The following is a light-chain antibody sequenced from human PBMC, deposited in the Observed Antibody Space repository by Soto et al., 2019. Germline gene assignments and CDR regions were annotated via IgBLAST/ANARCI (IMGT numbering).Light chain of an antibody. CDR2: STN. CDR1: SGSVSTSYY. J-gene: IGLJ3*02. V-gene: IGLV8-61*01. Sequence: QTVVTQEPSFSVSPGGTVTLTCGLSSGSVSTSYYPSWYQQTPGQAPRTLIYSTNTRSSGVPDRFSGSILGSKAALTITGAQADDESDYYCVLYMGSGIGVFGGGTKVTVL. CDR3: VLYMGSGIGV.